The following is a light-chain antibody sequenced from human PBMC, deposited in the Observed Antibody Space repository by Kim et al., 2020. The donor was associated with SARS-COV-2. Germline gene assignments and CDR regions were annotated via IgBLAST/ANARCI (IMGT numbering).Light chain of an antibody. CDR3: SSYAGSNNFV. J-gene: IGLJ1*01. V-gene: IGLV2-8*01. CDR1: SSDVGGYNY. Sequence: GQSVTIPCTGTSSDVGGYNYVSWYQQHPGKAPKLLTYEVSKRPSGVPDRFSGSKSGNTASLTVSGLQAEDEADYYCSSYAGSNNFVFGTGTKVTVL. CDR2: EVS.